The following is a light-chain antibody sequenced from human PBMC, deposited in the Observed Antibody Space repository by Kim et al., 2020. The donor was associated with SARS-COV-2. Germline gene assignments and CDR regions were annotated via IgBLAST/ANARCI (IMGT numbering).Light chain of an antibody. CDR2: GSS. V-gene: IGKV3-15*01. J-gene: IGKJ1*01. CDR3: QQYDDWPPGS. Sequence: PGERVTLSFRARQSVDLNLALYRQKPCQAPTLLIYGSSIRRFGVPARFSGSGSGTDFTLTISGLQSEDFAIYYCQQYDDWPPGSFGQGTKVDIK. CDR1: QSVDLN.